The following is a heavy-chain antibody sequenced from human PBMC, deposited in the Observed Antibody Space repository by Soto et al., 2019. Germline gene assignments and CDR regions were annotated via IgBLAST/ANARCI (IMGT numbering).Heavy chain of an antibody. D-gene: IGHD3-10*01. J-gene: IGHJ6*03. CDR3: ARAAWGLWFGYMDI. V-gene: IGHV3-53*04. CDR2: LYSGGST. Sequence: GGSLRLSCAASGFAVSSNYMSWVRQAPGKGLEWVSVLYSGGSTYYADSVKGRFTTSRHNSENTLYLQMNSLRTEDTAVYYCARAAWGLWFGYMDIWGKGTTVTVSS. CDR1: GFAVSSNY.